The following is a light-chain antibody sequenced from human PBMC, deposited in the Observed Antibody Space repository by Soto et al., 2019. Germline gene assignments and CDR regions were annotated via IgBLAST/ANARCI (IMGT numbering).Light chain of an antibody. CDR1: SGSVSSSYY. J-gene: IGLJ3*02. CDR2: TTN. Sequence: QTVVTQEPSFSVSPGGTVTLTCGLSSGSVSSSYYPSWYQQIPGQAPRTLIYTTNTRSSGVPDRFSGSILGNNAALTITGAQADDECDYYCVLYMGTGRVVFGGGTKLTVL. V-gene: IGLV8-61*01. CDR3: VLYMGTGRVV.